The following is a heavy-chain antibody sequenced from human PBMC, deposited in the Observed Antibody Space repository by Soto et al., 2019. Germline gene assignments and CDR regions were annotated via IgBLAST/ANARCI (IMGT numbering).Heavy chain of an antibody. CDR1: GGSFSGYY. J-gene: IGHJ3*02. D-gene: IGHD6-19*01. Sequence: QVQLQQWGAGLLKPSETLSLTCAVYGGSFSGYYWSWIRQPPGKGLEWIGEINHSGSTNYNPSLKSRVTISVDTSKNQFSLKLSSVTAADTAVYYCARGYSSVWYYDAFDIWGQGTMVTVSS. CDR2: INHSGST. V-gene: IGHV4-34*01. CDR3: ARGYSSVWYYDAFDI.